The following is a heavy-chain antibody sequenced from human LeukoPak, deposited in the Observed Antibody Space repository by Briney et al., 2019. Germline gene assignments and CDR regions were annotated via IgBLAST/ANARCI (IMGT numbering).Heavy chain of an antibody. D-gene: IGHD3-10*01. CDR1: GFTVSSNY. J-gene: IGHJ4*02. CDR3: ARSRGTFFPHDY. Sequence: GGSLRLSCAVSGFTVSSNYMSWVRRAPGKGLEWVSVIYSGGGTYYADSVKGRFTISRGNSKNTVYLQMNSLRVEDTAVYYCARSRGTFFPHDYWGQGTLVTVSS. CDR2: IYSGGGT. V-gene: IGHV3-66*01.